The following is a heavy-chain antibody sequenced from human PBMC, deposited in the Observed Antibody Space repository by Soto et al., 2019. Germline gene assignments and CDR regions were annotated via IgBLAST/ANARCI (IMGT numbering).Heavy chain of an antibody. CDR2: IYWDDDK. D-gene: IGHD2-2*01. J-gene: IGHJ5*02. CDR3: GHPGGGSVVVVPAAFNWCAP. Sequence: QITLKESGPTLVKPTQTLTLTCTFSGFSLSTSGVGVGWIRQPPGKALEWLALIYWDDDKRYSPSLKSRLTSANTTAKNQVALTRTSMDPMDTALYYSGHPGGGSVVVVPAAFNWCAPRGQGTLVTVFS. CDR1: GFSLSTSGVG. V-gene: IGHV2-5*02.